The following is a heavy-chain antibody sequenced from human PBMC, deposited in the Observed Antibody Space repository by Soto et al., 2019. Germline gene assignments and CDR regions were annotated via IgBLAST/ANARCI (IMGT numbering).Heavy chain of an antibody. Sequence: QLQLQESGPGLVKPSETLSLTCTVSGGSISSSSYYWGWIRQPPGKGLEWIGGIYYSGSTYYTQFLKSGVKLEVDTSKSQFSMKLRSVTAADTAVYYGARHVLSGGDPFDYWGQGTLVTVSS. CDR1: GGSISSSSYY. CDR2: IYYSGST. V-gene: IGHV4-39*01. D-gene: IGHD2-21*02. CDR3: ARHVLSGGDPFDY. J-gene: IGHJ4*02.